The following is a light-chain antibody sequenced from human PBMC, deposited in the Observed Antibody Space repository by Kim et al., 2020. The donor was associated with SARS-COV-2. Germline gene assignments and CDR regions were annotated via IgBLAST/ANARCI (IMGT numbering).Light chain of an antibody. CDR3: LQYTSHVRK. J-gene: IGKJ4*02. V-gene: IGKV1-17*02. Sequence: DIQMTQSPSSLSASVGDRVTITCRASQGIGNDLTWYQQKPGQAPKRLIYGASNLQSGVPSRFSGSGSGTEFTLTISNLQPEDFATYYCLQYTSHVRKFGGGTKVDIK. CDR2: GAS. CDR1: QGIGND.